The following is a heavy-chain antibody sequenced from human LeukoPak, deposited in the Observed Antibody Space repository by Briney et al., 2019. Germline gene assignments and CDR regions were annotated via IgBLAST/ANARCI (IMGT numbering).Heavy chain of an antibody. Sequence: SETLSLTCTVSVDSISSYYWSWIRQPPGKGLEWIGYIYYSGSTNYNPSLKSRVTMSVDTSKNQFSLRLSSVTAADTAVYYCAREGDSSGWYFDYWGQGTLVTVSS. D-gene: IGHD6-19*01. CDR3: AREGDSSGWYFDY. CDR2: IYYSGST. V-gene: IGHV4-59*01. J-gene: IGHJ4*02. CDR1: VDSISSYY.